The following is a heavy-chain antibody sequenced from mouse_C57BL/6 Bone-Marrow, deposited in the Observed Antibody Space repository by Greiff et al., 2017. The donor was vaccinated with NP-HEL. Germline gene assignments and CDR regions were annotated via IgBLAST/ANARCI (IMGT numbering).Heavy chain of an antibody. CDR1: GYTFTSYW. D-gene: IGHD3-3*01. Sequence: VQLQQPGAELVMPGASVKLSCKASGYTFTSYWMHWVKQRPGQGLEWIGEIDPSDSYTNYNQKFKGKSTLTVDKSSSTAYMQLSSLTSEDSAVYYCARGTPQFAYWGQGTLVTVSA. CDR2: IDPSDSYT. V-gene: IGHV1-69*01. J-gene: IGHJ3*01. CDR3: ARGTPQFAY.